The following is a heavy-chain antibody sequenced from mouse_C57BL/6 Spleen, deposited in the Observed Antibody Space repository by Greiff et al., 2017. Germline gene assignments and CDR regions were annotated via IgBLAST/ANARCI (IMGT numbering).Heavy chain of an antibody. CDR2: IYPGDGDT. CDR1: GYAFSSSW. D-gene: IGHD2-2*01. V-gene: IGHV1-82*01. J-gene: IGHJ3*01. CDR3: ARADYGYFAY. Sequence: VHLVESGPELVKPGASVKISCKASGYAFSSSWMNWVKQRPGKGLEWIGRIYPGDGDTNYNGKFKGKATLTADKSSSTAYMQLSSLTSEDSAVYFCARADYGYFAYWGQGTLVTVSA.